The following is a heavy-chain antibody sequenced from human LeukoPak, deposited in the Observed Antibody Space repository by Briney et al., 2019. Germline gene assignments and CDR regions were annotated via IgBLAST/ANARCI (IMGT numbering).Heavy chain of an antibody. CDR3: AAQLPSDY. CDR1: GYTFTGYY. CDR2: MNPNSGNT. D-gene: IGHD2-2*01. Sequence: ASVKVSYKASGYTFTGYYMHWVRQAPGQGLEWMGWMNPNSGNTGYAQKFQGRLTMTRNTSISTAYMELSSLRSEDTAVYYCAAQLPSDYWGQGTLVTVSS. J-gene: IGHJ4*02. V-gene: IGHV1-8*02.